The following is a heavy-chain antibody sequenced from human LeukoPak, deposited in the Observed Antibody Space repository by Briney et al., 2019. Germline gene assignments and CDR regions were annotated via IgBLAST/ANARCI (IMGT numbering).Heavy chain of an antibody. CDR3: ARDQYL. Sequence: GGSLRLSCAASGFTVSNNYMSWVRQAPGKGLEWVSVTDTGGRTYYADSVKGRFTISRDNSRNTVDLQMNSLRVDDTAVYYCARDQYLWGQGTLVTVSS. CDR1: GFTVSNNY. V-gene: IGHV3-53*01. J-gene: IGHJ4*02. CDR2: TDTGGRT. D-gene: IGHD3-10*01.